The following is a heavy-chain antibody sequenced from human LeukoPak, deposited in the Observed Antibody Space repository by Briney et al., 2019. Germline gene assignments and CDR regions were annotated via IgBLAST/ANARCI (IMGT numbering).Heavy chain of an antibody. CDR3: ARAGGGYYYFDY. J-gene: IGHJ4*02. CDR1: GYTLTTYY. D-gene: IGHD6-25*01. CDR2: INPSGGST. V-gene: IGHV1-46*01. Sequence: GSVKVSCKASGYTLTTYYMHWVRQAPGQGLEWMGIINPSGGSTTYAQKFQGRVTMTRDTSTSTVYMELSSLTSDDTAVYYCARAGGGYYYFDYWGQGTLVTVSS.